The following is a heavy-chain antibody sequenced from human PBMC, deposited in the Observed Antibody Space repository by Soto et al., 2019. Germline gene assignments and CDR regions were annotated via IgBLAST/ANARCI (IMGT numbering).Heavy chain of an antibody. Sequence: LRLSCAASGFTFSSYAMSWVRQAPGKGLEWVSAISGSGGSTYYADSVKGRFTISRDNSKNTLYLQMNSLRAEDTAVYYCAKDDYDFWSGYYIKPYYYYGMDVWGQGTTVTVSS. CDR1: GFTFSSYA. J-gene: IGHJ6*02. V-gene: IGHV3-23*01. D-gene: IGHD3-3*01. CDR3: AKDDYDFWSGYYIKPYYYYGMDV. CDR2: ISGSGGST.